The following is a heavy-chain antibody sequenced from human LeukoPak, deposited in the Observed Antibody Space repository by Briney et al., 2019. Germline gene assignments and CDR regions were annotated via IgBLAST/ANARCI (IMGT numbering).Heavy chain of an antibody. CDR3: ARGLWLTLNYFDY. CDR1: GFTFNNYA. J-gene: IGHJ4*02. D-gene: IGHD5-18*01. CDR2: ISGSEGNT. V-gene: IGHV3-23*01. Sequence: GGSLRLSCAASGFTFNNYAMSWVRQAPGKGLEWGASISGSEGNTYYADSVKGRFTISRDNSKNTMYLQMKSLRAEDTAVYYCARGLWLTLNYFDYWGQGTLVTVSS.